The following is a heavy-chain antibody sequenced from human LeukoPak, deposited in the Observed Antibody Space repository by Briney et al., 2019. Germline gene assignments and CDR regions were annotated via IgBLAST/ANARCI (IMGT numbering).Heavy chain of an antibody. Sequence: GGSLRLSCAASGLTFSNYWMDWVRQAPGMGLEWVANIKQDGSEKNYVDSVKGRFTISRDTSKNTLYLQINSLRVEDTAVYYCIVFGDSNHWGQGTLVTVSS. J-gene: IGHJ5*02. CDR1: GLTFSNYW. CDR3: IVFGDSNH. CDR2: IKQDGSEK. D-gene: IGHD4-17*01. V-gene: IGHV3-7*03.